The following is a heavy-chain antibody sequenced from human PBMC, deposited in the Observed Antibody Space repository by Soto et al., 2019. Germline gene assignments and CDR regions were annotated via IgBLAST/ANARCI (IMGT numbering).Heavy chain of an antibody. CDR2: IYPGDSDT. J-gene: IGHJ5*02. V-gene: IGHV5-51*01. Sequence: GESLKISCKGSGYSFTSYWIGWVRQMPGKGLEWMGIIYPGDSDTRYSPSFQGQVTISADKSISTAYLQWSSLKASDTAMYYCARHYSSSWYRLDPSWFDPWGQGTLVTVSS. D-gene: IGHD6-13*01. CDR3: ARHYSSSWYRLDPSWFDP. CDR1: GYSFTSYW.